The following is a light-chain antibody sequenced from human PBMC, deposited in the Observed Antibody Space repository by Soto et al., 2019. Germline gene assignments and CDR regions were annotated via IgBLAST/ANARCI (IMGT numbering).Light chain of an antibody. J-gene: IGKJ1*01. V-gene: IGKV1-6*01. CDR3: LQHFNSSWT. CDR2: AAS. Sequence: AIQMTQSPSSLSASVGDRGTITCRASRDIGNDLGWYQQKPGKAPKHLIFAASNLQSGVPSRFSGGGSGTDFTLTISSLQADDFATYYCLQHFNSSWTFGQGTKV. CDR1: RDIGND.